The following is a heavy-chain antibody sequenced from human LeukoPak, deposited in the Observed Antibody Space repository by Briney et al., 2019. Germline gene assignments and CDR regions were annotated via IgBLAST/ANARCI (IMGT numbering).Heavy chain of an antibody. CDR3: APNQGGSYNFDY. CDR1: GFTFSSYS. J-gene: IGHJ4*02. Sequence: KAGGSLRLSCAASGFTFSSYSMNWVRQAPGKGLEWVSSISSSSSYIYYADSVKGRFTISRDNAKNSLYLQMNSLRAEDTAVYYCAPNQGGSYNFDYWGQGTLVTVSP. CDR2: ISSSSSYI. D-gene: IGHD1-26*01. V-gene: IGHV3-21*01.